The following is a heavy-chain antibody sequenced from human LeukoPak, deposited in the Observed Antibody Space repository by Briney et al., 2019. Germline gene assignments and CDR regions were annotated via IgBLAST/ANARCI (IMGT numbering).Heavy chain of an antibody. CDR2: ISAYNGNT. Sequence: GASVKVSCKASSYTFTSYGISWVRQAPGQGPEWMGWISAYNGNTNYAQKLQGRVTMTTDTSTSTAYMELRSLRSDDTAVYYCARAMQWLGRSWFDPWGQGTLVTVSS. J-gene: IGHJ5*02. V-gene: IGHV1-18*01. D-gene: IGHD6-19*01. CDR1: SYTFTSYG. CDR3: ARAMQWLGRSWFDP.